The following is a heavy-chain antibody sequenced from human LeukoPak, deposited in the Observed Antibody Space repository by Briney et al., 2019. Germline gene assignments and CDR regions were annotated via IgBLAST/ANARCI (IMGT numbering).Heavy chain of an antibody. CDR2: IIPIFGTA. CDR1: GYTFTSYA. J-gene: IGHJ3*02. D-gene: IGHD3-22*01. CDR3: ARVGYYDSSGYPVDAFDI. Sequence: ASVKVSCKASGYTFTSYAISWVRQAPGQGLEWMGGIIPIFGTANYAQKFQGRVTITADESTSTAYMELSSLRSEDTAVYYCARVGYYDSSGYPVDAFDIWGQGTMVTVSS. V-gene: IGHV1-69*13.